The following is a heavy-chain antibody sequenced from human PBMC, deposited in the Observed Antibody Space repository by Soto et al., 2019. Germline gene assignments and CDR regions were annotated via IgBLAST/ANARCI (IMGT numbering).Heavy chain of an antibody. Sequence: QVQLQESGPGLVKPSQTLSLTCSVSGCSITSNTYYWSWVRQRPGKCLEWIGYIYISGITYFNPSLKSRVTISIFTSNNHFSLQLISVSAADTAVYYGAGEPTVTTAGYDGFDMWGQGTMVTVSA. J-gene: IGHJ3*02. V-gene: IGHV4-31*03. D-gene: IGHD4-17*01. CDR3: AGEPTVTTAGYDGFDM. CDR2: IYISGIT. CDR1: GCSITSNTYY.